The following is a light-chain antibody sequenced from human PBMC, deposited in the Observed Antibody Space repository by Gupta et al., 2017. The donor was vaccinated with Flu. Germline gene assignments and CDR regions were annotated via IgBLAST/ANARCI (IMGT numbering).Light chain of an antibody. CDR2: LGS. Sequence: VMTQFPLSLPVTPGEPASISCRSSQSLLHSNGYNYLDWYLQKPGQSPQLLIYLGSNRASGVPDRFSGSGSGTDFTLKISRVEAEDVGVYYCMQALQTPRTFGQGTKVEIK. CDR1: QSLLHSNGYNY. J-gene: IGKJ1*01. V-gene: IGKV2-28*01. CDR3: MQALQTPRT.